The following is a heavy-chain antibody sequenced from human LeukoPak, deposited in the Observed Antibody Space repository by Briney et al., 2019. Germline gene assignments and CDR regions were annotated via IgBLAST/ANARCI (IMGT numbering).Heavy chain of an antibody. J-gene: IGHJ4*02. V-gene: IGHV4-59*01. CDR1: GGSISPYY. Sequence: SETLSLTCSVSGGSISPYYWSWIRQPPGKGLEWIGYVSYRGHTNYNPSLESRVTISLDTSKNQFSVKLNSVTAADTGVYYCAREMFRSNYFDYWGQGTLVTVSS. CDR3: AREMFRSNYFDY. CDR2: VSYRGHT. D-gene: IGHD1-26*01.